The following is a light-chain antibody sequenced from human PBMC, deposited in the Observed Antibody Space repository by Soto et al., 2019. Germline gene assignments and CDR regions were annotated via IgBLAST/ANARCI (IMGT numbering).Light chain of an antibody. CDR2: DAA. CDR1: QSVSSY. V-gene: IGKV3-11*01. J-gene: IGKJ5*01. CDR3: QLRSNWPDT. Sequence: EIVLTQSPATLSLSPGERATLSCRASQSVSSYLAWYQQKPGQAPRLLIYDAANSATGIPARFSGSGSGTDFELTISSLEPEDCAVYYCQLRSNWPDTFGQGKRLQIK.